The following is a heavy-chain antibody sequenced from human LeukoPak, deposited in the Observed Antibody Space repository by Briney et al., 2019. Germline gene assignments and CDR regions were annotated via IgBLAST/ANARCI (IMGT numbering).Heavy chain of an antibody. J-gene: IGHJ4*02. CDR2: XXPNIGNT. D-gene: IGHD3-10*01. V-gene: IGHV1-8*01. Sequence: XXXXXRXXAGXXVEWMGXXXPNIGNTGYAQKFQGRVTMTRNISISTAYMELSSLRSEHTAVYYCARGPRAGSGSSTFDYWGQGTLVTVSS. CDR3: ARGPRAGSGSSTFDY. CDR1: X.